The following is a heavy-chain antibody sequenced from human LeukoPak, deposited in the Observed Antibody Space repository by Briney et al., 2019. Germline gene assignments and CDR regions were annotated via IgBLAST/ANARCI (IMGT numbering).Heavy chain of an antibody. D-gene: IGHD3-10*01. V-gene: IGHV1-2*02. Sequence: GASVKVSCKASGYTFTGYYMHWVRQAPGQGLEWMGWINPNSGGTNNAQKFQGRVTMTRDTSISTAYMELSRLRSDDTAVYYCARSRTGSGFLFDYWGQGTLVTVSS. CDR3: ARSRTGSGFLFDY. J-gene: IGHJ4*02. CDR2: INPNSGGT. CDR1: GYTFTGYY.